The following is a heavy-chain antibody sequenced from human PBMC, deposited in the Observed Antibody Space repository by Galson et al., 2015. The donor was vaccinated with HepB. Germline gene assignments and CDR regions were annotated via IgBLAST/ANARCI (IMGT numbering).Heavy chain of an antibody. D-gene: IGHD3-3*01. J-gene: IGHJ4*02. V-gene: IGHV3-20*04. Sequence: SLRLSCAASGFTFGDYGMSWVRQAPGKGLEWVSGITGNGGSTGYVDSVKGRVTISRDNAKNSLYLQMNSLRAEDAALYYCARDHVGSGYYYFDYWGQGILVTVSS. CDR3: ARDHVGSGYYYFDY. CDR1: GFTFGDYG. CDR2: ITGNGGST.